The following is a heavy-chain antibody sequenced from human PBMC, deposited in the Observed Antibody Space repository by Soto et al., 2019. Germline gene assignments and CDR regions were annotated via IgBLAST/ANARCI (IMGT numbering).Heavy chain of an antibody. V-gene: IGHV1-69*13. CDR3: ARGGYYDSSGSRNYHYYGMNV. CDR1: GGTFSSYA. D-gene: IGHD3-22*01. J-gene: IGHJ6*02. CDR2: IIPIFGTA. Sequence: SVKVSCKASGGTFSSYAISWVRQAPGQGLEWMGGIIPIFGTANYAQKFQGRVTITADESTSTAYMELRSLRSDDTAMYYCARGGYYDSSGSRNYHYYGMNVWGQGTTVTVSS.